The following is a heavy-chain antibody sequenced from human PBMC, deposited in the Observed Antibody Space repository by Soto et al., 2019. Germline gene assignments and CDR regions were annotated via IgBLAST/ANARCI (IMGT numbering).Heavy chain of an antibody. V-gene: IGHV1-18*04. D-gene: IGHD3-22*01. CDR2: ISGHNGNT. CDR3: ARHRFNYYDDTVYYYFDY. CDR1: GYSFTSYG. J-gene: IGHJ4*02. Sequence: ASVKVSCKASGYSFTSYGISRVRQAPGQGPEWMGWISGHNGNTNHPQSLQGRVTMTTDTSRNTAYMELRSLRSDDTAVYYCARHRFNYYDDTVYYYFDYWGQGTLVTVSS.